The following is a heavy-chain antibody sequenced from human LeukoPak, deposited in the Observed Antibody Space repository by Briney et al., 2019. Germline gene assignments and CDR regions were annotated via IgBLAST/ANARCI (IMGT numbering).Heavy chain of an antibody. CDR3: AIDQLLSSRDWFDP. J-gene: IGHJ5*02. Sequence: RSGGSLRLSCAASGFTFSDYYMSWIRQAPGKGLEWVSYISSSGSTIYYADSVKGRFTISRDNAKNSLYLQMSSLRAEDTAVYYCAIDQLLSSRDWFDPWGQGTLVTVSS. CDR2: ISSSGSTI. CDR1: GFTFSDYY. D-gene: IGHD2-2*01. V-gene: IGHV3-11*04.